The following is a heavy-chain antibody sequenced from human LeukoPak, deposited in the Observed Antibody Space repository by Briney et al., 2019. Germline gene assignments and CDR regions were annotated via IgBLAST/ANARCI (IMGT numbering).Heavy chain of an antibody. CDR2: ISAYNGNT. V-gene: IGHV1-18*01. CDR1: GYTFTSYG. CDR3: ARLVAYCGGDCYPPYYYYYYMDV. Sequence: ASVKVSCKASGYTFTSYGISWVRQAPGQGLEWMGWISAYNGNTNYAQKLQGRVTMTTDTSTSTAYMGLRSLRSDDTAVYYCARLVAYCGGDCYPPYYYYYYMDVWGKGTTVTVSS. J-gene: IGHJ6*03. D-gene: IGHD2-21*02.